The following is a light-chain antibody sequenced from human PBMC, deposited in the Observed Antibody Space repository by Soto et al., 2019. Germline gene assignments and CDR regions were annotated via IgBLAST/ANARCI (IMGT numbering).Light chain of an antibody. J-gene: IGLJ1*01. V-gene: IGLV2-14*03. Sequence: QSALTQPASVSGSPGQSIAISCTGTSSDVGGYNYVSWYQQHPGKAPKLMIYDVTTRPSGVSNRFSGAKSGNTAALTISGVHAEDEGEDYWSSYVGDTTKVFGTGTEVTV. CDR3: SSYVGDTTKV. CDR1: SSDVGGYNY. CDR2: DVT.